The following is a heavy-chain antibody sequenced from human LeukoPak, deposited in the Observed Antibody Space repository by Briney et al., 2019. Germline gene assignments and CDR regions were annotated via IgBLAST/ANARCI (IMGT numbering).Heavy chain of an antibody. J-gene: IGHJ2*01. V-gene: IGHV4-31*03. CDR1: GASISSGGYY. CDR3: ARVFYERNGYVSLAGYFDL. CDR2: ISYSEST. D-gene: IGHD3-22*01. Sequence: PSETLSLTCSVSGASISSGGYYWSWIPQHPGKGLEWIGYISYSESTYYNPSLKSRLTISLDTSKNQFSLNLSSVTAADAAVYYCARVFYERNGYVSLAGYFDLWGRGTLVTVSS.